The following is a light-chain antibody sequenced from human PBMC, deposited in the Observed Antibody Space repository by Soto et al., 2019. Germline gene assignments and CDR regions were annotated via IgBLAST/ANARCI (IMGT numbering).Light chain of an antibody. J-gene: IGKJ5*01. Sequence: EIVLTQSPGTLSLSPGERATLSCRASQSVSSSYLAWYQQKPGQAPRLLIYGISSRATGIPDRFSGSGSGTDFTLTISRLEPEDFAVYFCQRYGSSPLITFGQGTRLEIK. V-gene: IGKV3-20*01. CDR3: QRYGSSPLIT. CDR2: GIS. CDR1: QSVSSSY.